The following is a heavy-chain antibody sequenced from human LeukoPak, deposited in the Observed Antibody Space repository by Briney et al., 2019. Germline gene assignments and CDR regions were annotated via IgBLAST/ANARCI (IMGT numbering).Heavy chain of an antibody. CDR2: INHSGST. J-gene: IGHJ4*02. Sequence: TSETLSLTCAVYGGSFSGYYWSWIRQPPGKGLEWIGEINHSGSTNYNPSLKSRVTISVDTSKNQFSLKLSSVTAADTALYYCAREIRFGYYFDYWGQGTLVTVSS. CDR1: GGSFSGYY. CDR3: AREIRFGYYFDY. V-gene: IGHV4-34*01. D-gene: IGHD3-10*01.